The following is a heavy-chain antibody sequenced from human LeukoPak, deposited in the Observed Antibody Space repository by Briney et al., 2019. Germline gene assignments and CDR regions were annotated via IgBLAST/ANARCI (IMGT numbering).Heavy chain of an antibody. CDR1: GFTFDDYG. CDR3: ARDLEVGSSCPQGY. CDR2: VNWNGIST. D-gene: IGHD6-6*01. J-gene: IGHJ4*02. V-gene: IGHV3-20*04. Sequence: GGSLRLSCAASGFTFDDYGMNWVRQAPGKGLEWVSGVNWNGISTGYADSVKGRFTISRDNAKNRLYLQMNSLRAEDTALYYCARDLEVGSSCPQGYWGQGTLVTVSS.